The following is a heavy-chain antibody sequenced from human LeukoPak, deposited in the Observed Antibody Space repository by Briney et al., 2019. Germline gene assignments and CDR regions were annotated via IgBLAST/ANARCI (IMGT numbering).Heavy chain of an antibody. CDR1: GFTVSSND. V-gene: IGHV3-53*01. D-gene: IGHD3-22*01. CDR3: ARDRRIVVVN. J-gene: IGHJ4*02. CDR2: IYSGGST. Sequence: PGGSLRLSCAASGFTVSSNDMSWVRQAPGKGLECISVIYSGGSTDYADSVKGRLTISRDNSKNTLYLQMNSLRAEDTAVYYCARDRRIVVVNWGQGTLVTVSS.